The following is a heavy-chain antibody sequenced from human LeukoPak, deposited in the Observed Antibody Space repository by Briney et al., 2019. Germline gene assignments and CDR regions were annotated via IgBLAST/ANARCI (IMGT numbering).Heavy chain of an antibody. CDR2: IKHDGSDK. D-gene: IGHD3-22*01. CDR3: AREGSSYVEVDAFDI. Sequence: PGGSLRLSCAASGFTFSNYWMTWVRQAPGKGLEWVANIKHDGSDKYYVDSVKGRFTISRDNAKNSLYLQMNSLRAEDTAVYYCAREGSSYVEVDAFDIWGRGTLVTVSS. J-gene: IGHJ3*02. V-gene: IGHV3-7*01. CDR1: GFTFSNYW.